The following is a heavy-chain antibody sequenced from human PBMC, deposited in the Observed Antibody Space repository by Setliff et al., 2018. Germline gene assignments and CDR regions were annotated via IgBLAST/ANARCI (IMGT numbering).Heavy chain of an antibody. Sequence: PSETLSLTCSVSGASISSDGYYWSWTRQYPGKGLEWIGYIYYSGSTYYNPSLKSRVTISLDTSENQFSLELTSVTAADTAVYYCARSRTIAVKGGVFAVWGRGTLVTVSS. CDR3: ARSRTIAVKGGVFAV. V-gene: IGHV4-31*03. CDR1: GASISSDGYY. D-gene: IGHD6-19*01. CDR2: IYYSGST. J-gene: IGHJ2*01.